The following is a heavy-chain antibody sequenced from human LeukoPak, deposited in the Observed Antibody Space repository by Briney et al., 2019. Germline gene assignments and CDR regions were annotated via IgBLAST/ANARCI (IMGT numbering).Heavy chain of an antibody. CDR2: ISPNSGGT. Sequence: ASVKVSCKASGYTFTSYYMHWVRQAPGQGLEWMGWISPNSGGTSYAQKFQGRVTITADESTSTAYMELSSLRSEDTAVYYCARAIKIFGVVIPYYYYYMDVWGKGTTVTVSS. CDR1: GYTFTSYY. D-gene: IGHD3-3*01. V-gene: IGHV1-2*02. J-gene: IGHJ6*03. CDR3: ARAIKIFGVVIPYYYYYMDV.